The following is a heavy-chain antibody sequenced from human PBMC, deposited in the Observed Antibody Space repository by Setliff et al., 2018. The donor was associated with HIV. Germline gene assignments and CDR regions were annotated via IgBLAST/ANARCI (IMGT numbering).Heavy chain of an antibody. V-gene: IGHV3-74*01. CDR1: GFTFANYW. D-gene: IGHD3-10*01. CDR3: TRVRPGRWAALDAFDL. Sequence: GGSLRLSCAASGFTFANYWMHWVRQATGKGLVWVSRIHYDGSTTNYADFVKGRFTISRDNAKNTLYLQMDSLRAEDTAVYYCTRVRPGRWAALDAFDLWGQGTMVTVSS. J-gene: IGHJ3*01. CDR2: IHYDGSTT.